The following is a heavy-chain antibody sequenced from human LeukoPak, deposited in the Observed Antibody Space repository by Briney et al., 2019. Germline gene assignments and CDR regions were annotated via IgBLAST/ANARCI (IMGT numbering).Heavy chain of an antibody. D-gene: IGHD5/OR15-5a*01. V-gene: IGHV1-58*02. CDR1: GFTFINSA. J-gene: IGHJ4*02. CDR3: AADDLSTGY. CDR2: IVVGSGNT. Sequence: SVKVSCKASGFTFINSAIQWVRQARGQRLEWIGWIVVGSGNTNYAQKFQERVTITRDMSTNTACMELSSLRSEDTAVYYCAADDLSTGYWGQGTLVTVSS.